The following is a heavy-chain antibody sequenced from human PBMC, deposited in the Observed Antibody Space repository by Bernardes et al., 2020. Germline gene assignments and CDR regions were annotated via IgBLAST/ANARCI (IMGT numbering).Heavy chain of an antibody. J-gene: IGHJ6*03. D-gene: IGHD4-17*01. CDR2: ISYDGSNK. CDR1: GFTFSSYA. V-gene: IGHV3-30-3*01. Sequence: GGSLRLSRAASGFTFSSYAMHWVRQAPGKGLEWVAVISYDGSNKYYADSVKGRFTISRDNSKNTLYLQMNSLRAEDTAVYYCASPAMGGDYYYYYYYMDVWGKGTTVTVSS. CDR3: ASPAMGGDYYYYYYYMDV.